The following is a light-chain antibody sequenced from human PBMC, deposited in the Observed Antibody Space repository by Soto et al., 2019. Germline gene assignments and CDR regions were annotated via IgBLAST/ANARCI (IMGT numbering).Light chain of an antibody. Sequence: DIQMTQSPSSLSASVGDRVTITCRARQDIKNALAWFQQKPGRAPKRLIYGVATLQSGVPSRFSGSGSGTEFTLTITSLQAEDFATYYCLQHNSYPRTFGQGTTVEIK. V-gene: IGKV1-17*01. CDR3: LQHNSYPRT. CDR1: QDIKNA. J-gene: IGKJ1*01. CDR2: GVA.